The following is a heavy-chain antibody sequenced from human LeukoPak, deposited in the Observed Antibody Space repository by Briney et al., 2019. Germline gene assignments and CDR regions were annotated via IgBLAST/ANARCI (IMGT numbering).Heavy chain of an antibody. CDR1: GLTFSTYG. Sequence: GGSLRLSCAASGLTFSTYGMSWVRQAPGKGLEWVSAISGSGGTTYYADSVKGRFTISRDNSKNTLYLQMNSLRAEDTAVYYCAKFGTGDYGMGVWGQGTTVTVSS. CDR3: AKFGTGDYGMGV. V-gene: IGHV3-23*01. J-gene: IGHJ6*02. D-gene: IGHD3-10*01. CDR2: ISGSGGTT.